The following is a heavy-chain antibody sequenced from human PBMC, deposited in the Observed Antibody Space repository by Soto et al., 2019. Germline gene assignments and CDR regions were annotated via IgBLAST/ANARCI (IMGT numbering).Heavy chain of an antibody. J-gene: IGHJ3*02. CDR1: GGTFSSYA. CDR2: IIPIFGTA. CDR3: ARDRETSSGYYSLDAFDI. Sequence: SVKVSCKASGGTFSSYAISGVRQAPGQGLEWMVGIIPIFGTASYAQKFQGRVTITADESTSTAYMELSSLRSEDTAVYYCARDRETSSGYYSLDAFDIWGQGTMVTV. D-gene: IGHD3-22*01. V-gene: IGHV1-69*13.